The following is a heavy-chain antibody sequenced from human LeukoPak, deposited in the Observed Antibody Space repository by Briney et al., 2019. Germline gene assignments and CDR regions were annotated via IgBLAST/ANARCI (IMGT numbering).Heavy chain of an antibody. D-gene: IGHD3-16*01. J-gene: IGHJ4*02. CDR3: VGGRVDY. CDR1: GFTFSSYT. V-gene: IGHV3-21*01. Sequence: GGSLRLSCVASGFTFSSYTVNWVRQTPGKGLEWVSSISGSSYYIYYADSVRGRFTISRDNAENSAYLQMNSLRAEDTAVYYCVGGRVDYWGQGTLVTVSS. CDR2: ISGSSYYI.